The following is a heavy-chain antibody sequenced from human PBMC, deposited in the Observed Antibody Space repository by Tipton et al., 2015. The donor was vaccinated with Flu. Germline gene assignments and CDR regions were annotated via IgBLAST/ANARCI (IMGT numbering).Heavy chain of an antibody. D-gene: IGHD3-10*01. CDR2: ISHSGST. CDR3: ARSTYYYGSGTSDY. Sequence: TLSLTCDVSGYSITSAYYWGWIRQPPGKGLEWIGSISHSGSTYYNPSLKSRVTISVDTSKNQFSLKLSSVTAADTAVYYCARSTYYYGSGTSDYWGQGTLVTVSS. CDR1: GYSITSAYY. J-gene: IGHJ4*02. V-gene: IGHV4-38-2*01.